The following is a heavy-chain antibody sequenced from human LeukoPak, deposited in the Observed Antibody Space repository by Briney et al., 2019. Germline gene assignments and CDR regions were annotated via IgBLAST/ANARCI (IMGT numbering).Heavy chain of an antibody. CDR3: ARVMYSSSWYAYGY. V-gene: IGHV3-48*01. CDR2: ISSSSSTI. D-gene: IGHD6-13*01. J-gene: IGHJ4*02. Sequence: PGGSLGLSCAASGFTFSSYSMNWVRQAPGKGLEWVSYISSSSSTIYYADSVKGRFTISRDNAKNSLCLQMNSLRAEDTAVYYCARVMYSSSWYAYGYWGQGTLATVSS. CDR1: GFTFSSYS.